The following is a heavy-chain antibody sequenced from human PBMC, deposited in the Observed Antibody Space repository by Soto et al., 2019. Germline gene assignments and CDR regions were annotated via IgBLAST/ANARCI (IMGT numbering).Heavy chain of an antibody. CDR1: GGSISSYY. Sequence: SETLSLTCTVSGGSISSYYWTWIRQPPGKGLEWIGYIYYSGSTYYNPSLKSQVTISVDTSKNQFSLRLNSVTAADTAVYYCARRTMTTIYYYGMDVWGQGTTVTVYS. V-gene: IGHV4-59*01. CDR2: IYYSGST. CDR3: ARRTMTTIYYYGMDV. J-gene: IGHJ6*02. D-gene: IGHD4-17*01.